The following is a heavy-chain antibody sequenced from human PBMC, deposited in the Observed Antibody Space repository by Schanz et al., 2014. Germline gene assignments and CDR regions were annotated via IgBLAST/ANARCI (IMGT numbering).Heavy chain of an antibody. CDR1: GYTFSDYG. J-gene: IGHJ5*02. CDR3: ARDRRRYCSTASCLHDNWFDP. CDR2: ISAYNGNT. V-gene: IGHV1-18*01. D-gene: IGHD2-2*01. Sequence: QVQLVQSGAEAKKPGASVKVSCKTSGYTFSDYGITWVRQAPGQGLEWMGWISAYNGNTNYAQKVQGRVTMTTDTSTGTAYMELRSLRSDDTAVYYCARDRRRYCSTASCLHDNWFDPWGQGTLVIVSS.